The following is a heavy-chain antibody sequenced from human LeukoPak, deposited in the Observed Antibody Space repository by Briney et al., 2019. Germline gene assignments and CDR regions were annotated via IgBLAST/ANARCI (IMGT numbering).Heavy chain of an antibody. CDR2: INPNSGGT. Sequence: GASVKVSCKASGYTFTGYYMHWVRQAPGQGLEWMGWINPNSGGTNYAQKFQGRVTMTRDTSISTAYMELSRLRSDDTALYYCARARGGSYYYYYMDVWGKGTTVTVSS. V-gene: IGHV1-2*02. CDR1: GYTFTGYY. D-gene: IGHD1-26*01. J-gene: IGHJ6*03. CDR3: ARARGGSYYYYYMDV.